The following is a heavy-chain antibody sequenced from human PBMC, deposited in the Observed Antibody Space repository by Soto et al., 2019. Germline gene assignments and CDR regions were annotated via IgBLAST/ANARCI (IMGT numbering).Heavy chain of an antibody. J-gene: IGHJ5*02. D-gene: IGHD2-15*01. CDR3: AHRRRFGSGNIFYSSWFDP. Sequence: ITLKESGPTLVKPTQNLTLTCTFSGFSLSTSGVGVGWIRKPPGQALAWLALIYWDDDKRYSPSLKSRLNTTKDSYQNQEVLKKTKMDPVDTATYYCAHRRRFGSGNIFYSSWFDPWGHGTLVTVSS. V-gene: IGHV2-5*02. CDR2: IYWDDDK. CDR1: GFSLSTSGVG.